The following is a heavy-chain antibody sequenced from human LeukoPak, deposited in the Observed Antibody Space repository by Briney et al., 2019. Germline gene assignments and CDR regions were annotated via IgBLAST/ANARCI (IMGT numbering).Heavy chain of an antibody. J-gene: IGHJ4*02. V-gene: IGHV3-20*04. D-gene: IGHD3-22*01. CDR1: GFXFDXXX. CDR2: XNWNGXST. CDR3: ARGSYYDDSSGLAPDY. Sequence: GGSLRLSCAASGFXFDXXXXXWVXXXXXEXXEXVXXXNWNGXSTGYADSVKGRFTISRDNAKNSLYLQMNSLRAEDTALYYCARGSYYDDSSGLAPDYWGQGTLVTVSS.